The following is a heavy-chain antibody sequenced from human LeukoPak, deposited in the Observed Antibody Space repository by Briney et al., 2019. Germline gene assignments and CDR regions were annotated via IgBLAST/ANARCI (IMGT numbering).Heavy chain of an antibody. Sequence: GASVKVSCKASGGTFSSYAISWVRQAPGQGLEWMGGIIPIFGTANYAQKFQGRVTITADESTSTAYMELSSLRSEDTAVYYCASPLSGWELLQRFDYWGQGTLVTVSS. CDR1: GGTFSSYA. D-gene: IGHD1-26*01. J-gene: IGHJ4*02. V-gene: IGHV1-69*13. CDR3: ASPLSGWELLQRFDY. CDR2: IIPIFGTA.